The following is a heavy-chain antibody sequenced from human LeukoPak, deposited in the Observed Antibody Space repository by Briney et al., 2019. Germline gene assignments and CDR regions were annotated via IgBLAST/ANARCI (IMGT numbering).Heavy chain of an antibody. J-gene: IGHJ4*02. CDR2: ISSSSSTI. V-gene: IGHV3-48*04. CDR1: GFTFSSYS. CDR3: ARSLGSPYDSSGYYY. D-gene: IGHD3-22*01. Sequence: GGSLRLSCAASGFTFSSYSMNWVRQAPGKGLEWVSYISSSSSTIYYADSVKGRFTISRDNAKNSLYLQMNSLRAEDTAVYYCARSLGSPYDSSGYYYWGQGTLVTVSS.